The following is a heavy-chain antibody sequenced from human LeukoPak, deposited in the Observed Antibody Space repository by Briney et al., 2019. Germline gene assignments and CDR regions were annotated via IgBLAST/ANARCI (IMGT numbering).Heavy chain of an antibody. CDR3: ARDHYDYVWGSYRGGYFDY. J-gene: IGHJ4*02. D-gene: IGHD3-16*02. CDR2: ISSSGSTI. Sequence: PGGSLRLSCAASGFTFDDYGMSWIRQAPGKGLEWVSYISSSGSTIYYADSVKGRFTISRDNAKNSLYLQMNSLRAEDTAVYYCARDHYDYVWGSYRGGYFDYWGQGTLVTVSS. CDR1: GFTFDDYG. V-gene: IGHV3-11*01.